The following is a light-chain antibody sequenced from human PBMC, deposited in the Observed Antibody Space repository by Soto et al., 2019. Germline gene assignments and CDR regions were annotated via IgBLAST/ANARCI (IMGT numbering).Light chain of an antibody. V-gene: IGKV1-5*01. J-gene: IGKJ3*01. CDR3: QHYNTYTLFT. CDR2: DAS. Sequence: DFQMTQSPSTLSASVGDRVTITCRASQSISDWLAWYQQKPGKAPKLLIYDASSLKSGVPSRFSGSGSVTEFTLTISSLQPDDFATYYCQHYNTYTLFTFGPGTKVDIK. CDR1: QSISDW.